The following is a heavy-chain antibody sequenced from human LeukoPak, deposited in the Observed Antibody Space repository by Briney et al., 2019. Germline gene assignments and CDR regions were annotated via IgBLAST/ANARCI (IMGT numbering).Heavy chain of an antibody. J-gene: IGHJ5*01. CDR2: IYYSGIT. CDR1: GDSISTTNYY. V-gene: IGHV4-39*01. Sequence: SETLSLTCAVSGDSISTTNYYWGWIRQPPGKGLEWIGIIYYSGITHYNPSLKSRVTILVDASKNQFSLKLSSVTDADTAVYYCARVRRSLNWFDSWGQGTLVTVSS. CDR3: ARVRRSLNWFDS. D-gene: IGHD3-3*01.